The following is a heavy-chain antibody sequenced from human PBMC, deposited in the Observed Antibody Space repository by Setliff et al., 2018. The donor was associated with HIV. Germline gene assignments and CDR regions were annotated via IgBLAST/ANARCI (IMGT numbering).Heavy chain of an antibody. V-gene: IGHV3-74*01. CDR3: VKDAYSTGKPGIS. CDR1: GFTFSSYW. CDR2: INSDGSST. D-gene: IGHD2-8*02. Sequence: GGSLRLSCAASGFTFSSYWMHWVRQAPGKGLVWVSRINSDGSSTSYADSVKGRFTISRDNSKNTLYLQMNSLRAEDTAVYYCVKDAYSTGKPGISWGQGTQVTVSS. J-gene: IGHJ4*02.